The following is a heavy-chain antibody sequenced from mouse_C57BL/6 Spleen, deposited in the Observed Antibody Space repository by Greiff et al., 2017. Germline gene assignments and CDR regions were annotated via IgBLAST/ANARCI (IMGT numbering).Heavy chain of an antibody. V-gene: IGHV3-8*01. Sequence: EVQLQESGPGLAKPSQTLSLTCSVTGYSITSDYWNWIRKFPGNKLEYIGYISYSGSTYYNPSLKSRISITRDTSKNQYYLQLHSVTTEDTATYYCARYYGSSYWYFDVWGTGTTVTVSS. CDR1: GYSITSDY. D-gene: IGHD1-1*01. CDR2: ISYSGST. CDR3: ARYYGSSYWYFDV. J-gene: IGHJ1*03.